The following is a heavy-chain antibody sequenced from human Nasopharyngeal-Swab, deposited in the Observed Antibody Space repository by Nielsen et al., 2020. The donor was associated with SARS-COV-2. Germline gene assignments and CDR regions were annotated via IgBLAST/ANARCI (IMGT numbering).Heavy chain of an antibody. CDR3: AKSMAYFQLSGTYNLDF. CDR2: ISYEGSIR. Sequence: GGSLRLSWAASGFTFNYFGMHWVRQAPGKGLEWVAFISYEGSIRNYIDSVKGRFTVSRDSSKNTVYLQMNSLRPDDTAVYFCAKSMAYFQLSGTYNLDFWGQGTLVTVSS. CDR1: GFTFNYFG. V-gene: IGHV3-30*18. J-gene: IGHJ4*02. D-gene: IGHD2-21*01.